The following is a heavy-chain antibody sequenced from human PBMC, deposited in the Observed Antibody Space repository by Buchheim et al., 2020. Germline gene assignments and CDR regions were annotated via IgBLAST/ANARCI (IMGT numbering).Heavy chain of an antibody. V-gene: IGHV3-30*04. CDR1: GFTFSSYA. CDR2: ISYDGSNK. D-gene: IGHD2-21*01. J-gene: IGHJ6*02. Sequence: QVQLVESGGGVVQPGRSLRLSCAASGFTFSSYAMHWVRQAPGKGLEWVAVISYDGSNKYYADSVKGRFTISRDNSKNTLYLQMNSLRAEDTAVYYCARGCGGYSFLTSCGMDVWGQGTT. CDR3: ARGCGGYSFLTSCGMDV.